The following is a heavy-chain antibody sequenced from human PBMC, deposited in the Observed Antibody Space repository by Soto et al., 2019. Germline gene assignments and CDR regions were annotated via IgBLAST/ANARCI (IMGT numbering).Heavy chain of an antibody. CDR2: ISYDGSNK. Sequence: GGSLRLSCAASGFTFSSYGMHWVRQAPGKGLEWVAVISYDGSNKYYADSVKGRFTISRGNSKNTLYLQMSSLRAEDTAVYYCAKSPVSVSGSVYYYYGMDVWGQGTTVTVSS. J-gene: IGHJ6*02. D-gene: IGHD3-10*01. CDR3: AKSPVSVSGSVYYYYGMDV. V-gene: IGHV3-30*18. CDR1: GFTFSSYG.